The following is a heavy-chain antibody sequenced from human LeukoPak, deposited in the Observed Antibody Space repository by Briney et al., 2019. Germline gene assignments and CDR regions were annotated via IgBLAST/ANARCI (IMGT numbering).Heavy chain of an antibody. V-gene: IGHV3-23*01. Sequence: GGSLRLSCAASGFTFSSYGMSWVRQAPGKGLEWVSAISGSGGSTYYADSVKGRFTISRDNFKNTLYLQMNSLRAEDTAVYYCAKLVILNSDDYYYYMDVWGKGTTVTISS. CDR3: AKLVILNSDDYYYYMDV. CDR1: GFTFSSYG. J-gene: IGHJ6*03. CDR2: ISGSGGST. D-gene: IGHD3-16*01.